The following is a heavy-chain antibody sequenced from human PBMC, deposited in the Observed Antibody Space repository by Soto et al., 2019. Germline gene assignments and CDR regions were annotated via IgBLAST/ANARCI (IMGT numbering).Heavy chain of an antibody. J-gene: IGHJ6*02. CDR2: ISGSGGRS. Sequence: GGSLRLSCAASGFAFSTYAMTWVRQAPGKGLEWVSVISGSGGRSYYADSVKGRFTISRDNSKNTLFLQMNGLRAEDTAVYYCAKVTKRAAAGRYEYYKYGMDVWGQGTTVTVSS. V-gene: IGHV3-23*01. D-gene: IGHD6-13*01. CDR3: AKVTKRAAAGRYEYYKYGMDV. CDR1: GFAFSTYA.